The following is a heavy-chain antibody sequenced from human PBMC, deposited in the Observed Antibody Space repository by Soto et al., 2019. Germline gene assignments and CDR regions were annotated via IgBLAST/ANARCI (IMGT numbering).Heavy chain of an antibody. CDR2: IRNNGIST. Sequence: GGSLRLSCSASGFTFSTYAMHWVRQAPGKGLEFVSVIRNNGISTYYADSVKGRFTISRDNSKNTLSLQMDSLRREDTAVYYCVKGGRSVRSAGFDYRGQGTLVTVSS. CDR3: VKGGRSVRSAGFDY. J-gene: IGHJ4*02. CDR1: GFTFSTYA. D-gene: IGHD2-15*01. V-gene: IGHV3-64D*06.